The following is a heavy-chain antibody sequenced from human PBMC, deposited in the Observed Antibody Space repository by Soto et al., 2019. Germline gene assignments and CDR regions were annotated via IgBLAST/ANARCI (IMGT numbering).Heavy chain of an antibody. D-gene: IGHD2-15*01. J-gene: IGHJ6*02. CDR2: IIPIFGTA. CDR3: ARAPGRYCSGGSCYPEFYYYGMDV. Sequence: QEQLVQSGAEVKKPGSSVKVSCKASGGTFSSYAISWVRQAPGQGLEWMGGIIPIFGTANYAQKFQGRVTITADESTSTAYMELSSLRSEDTAVYYCARAPGRYCSGGSCYPEFYYYGMDVWGQGTTVTVSS. V-gene: IGHV1-69*01. CDR1: GGTFSSYA.